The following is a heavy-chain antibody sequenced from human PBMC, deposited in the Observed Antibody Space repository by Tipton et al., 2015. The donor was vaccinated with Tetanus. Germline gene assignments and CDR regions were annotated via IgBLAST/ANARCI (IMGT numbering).Heavy chain of an antibody. V-gene: IGHV4-31*03. CDR3: ARDRHPYRISGAFRGNDALDI. CDR2: IFSGGTT. CDR1: GDSISSGGYY. Sequence: TLSLTCTVAGDSISSGGYYWNWVRQNPGKGLEWFGYIFSGGTTFYSPSLNGRVSMSLDTSKNLLALRLASVTAADTAVYYCARDRHPYRISGAFRGNDALDIWGPGALVTVSS. J-gene: IGHJ3*02. D-gene: IGHD1-26*01.